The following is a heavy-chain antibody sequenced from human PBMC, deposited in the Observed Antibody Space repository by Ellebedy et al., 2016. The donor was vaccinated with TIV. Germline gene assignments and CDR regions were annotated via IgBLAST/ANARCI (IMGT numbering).Heavy chain of an antibody. J-gene: IGHJ4*02. V-gene: IGHV1-2*02. CDR2: INPKNGGT. CDR3: ARDGACGGDCYGDNY. D-gene: IGHD2-21*02. Sequence: AASVKVSCKASGYTFTGYYIHWVRQAPGQGLEWMGWINPKNGGTNYAQKFQCRVTMTRDTSISTAYMELSWLRSDDTAVYYCARDGACGGDCYGDNYWGQGSLVTVSS. CDR1: GYTFTGYY.